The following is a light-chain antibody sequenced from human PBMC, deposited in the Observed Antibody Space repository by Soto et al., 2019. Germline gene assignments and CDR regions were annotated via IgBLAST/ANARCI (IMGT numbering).Light chain of an antibody. CDR3: QQTYTAPRT. CDR2: AAS. J-gene: IGKJ1*01. Sequence: DIQMTQAPSSLSASVVDRVTIAGRASQSINSYLNWYQQTPRKAPKLLIYAASSLQSGVPSRFSGSGSGTDFTLTISSLQPEDFATYYCQQTYTAPRTFGQGTKVDIK. CDR1: QSINSY. V-gene: IGKV1-39*01.